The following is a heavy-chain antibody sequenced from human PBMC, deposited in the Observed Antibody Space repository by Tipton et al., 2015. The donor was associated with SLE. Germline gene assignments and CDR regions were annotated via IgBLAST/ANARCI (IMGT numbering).Heavy chain of an antibody. CDR3: ARDSRGALRDY. D-gene: IGHD1-26*01. V-gene: IGHV4-59*12. CDR2: VYDTGST. Sequence: TLSLTCTVSGGSISNYYWSWIRQPPGKGLEWIGYVYDTGSTSYNPSLKSRVTISVDMSKNQFSLKLKSVTAADTAVYYCARDSRGALRDYWGQGTLVTVSS. J-gene: IGHJ4*02. CDR1: GGSISNYY.